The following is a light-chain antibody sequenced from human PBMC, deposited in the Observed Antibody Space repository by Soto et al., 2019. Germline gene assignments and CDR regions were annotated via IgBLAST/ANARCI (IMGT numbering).Light chain of an antibody. J-gene: IGKJ1*01. CDR2: AAS. V-gene: IGKV1-39*01. CDR1: QSISSY. Sequence: DIHMTQSPSSLSASVGDRVTITCRASQSISSYLNWYQQKPGKAPKLLIYAASSLQSGVPSRFSGSGSGTDFTLTISSLQPEDFATYYCQHSYSTPLTFGQGTKVEIK. CDR3: QHSYSTPLT.